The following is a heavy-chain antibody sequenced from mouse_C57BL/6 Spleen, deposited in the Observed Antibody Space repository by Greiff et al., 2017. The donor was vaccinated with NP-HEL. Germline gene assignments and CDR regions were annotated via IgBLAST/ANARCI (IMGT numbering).Heavy chain of an antibody. CDR3: ASYSNYFDY. CDR1: GYAFTNYL. D-gene: IGHD2-5*01. Sequence: VQLQQSGAELVRPGTSVKVSCKASGYAFTNYLIEWVKQRPGQGLEWIGVINPGSGGTNYNEKFKGKATLTADKSSSTAYMQLSSLTSEDSAVYFCASYSNYFDYWGQGTTLTVSS. CDR2: INPGSGGT. V-gene: IGHV1-54*01. J-gene: IGHJ2*01.